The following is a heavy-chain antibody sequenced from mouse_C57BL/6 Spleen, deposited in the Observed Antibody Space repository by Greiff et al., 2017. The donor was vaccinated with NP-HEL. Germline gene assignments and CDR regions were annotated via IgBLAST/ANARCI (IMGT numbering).Heavy chain of an antibody. Sequence: EVMLVESGGDLVKPGGSLKLSCAASGFTFSSYGMSWVRQTPDKRLEWVATISSGGSYTYYPDSVKGRFTISRDNAKNTLYLQMSSLKSEDTAMYYCARHLGYFDYWGQGTTLTVSS. D-gene: IGHD3-1*01. CDR1: GFTFSSYG. J-gene: IGHJ2*01. V-gene: IGHV5-6*01. CDR3: ARHLGYFDY. CDR2: ISSGGSYT.